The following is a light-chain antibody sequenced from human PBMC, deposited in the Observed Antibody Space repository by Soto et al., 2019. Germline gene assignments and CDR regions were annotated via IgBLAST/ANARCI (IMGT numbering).Light chain of an antibody. CDR3: CSYAGSFYV. CDR2: DVT. V-gene: IGLV2-11*01. Sequence: QSALTQPRSVSGSPGQSVTISCTGTSSDVSGYDYVSWYQQHPGKAPKLMIFDVTKRPSGVPDRFSGSKSGNTASLTISGLQAEDEAHYSCCSYAGSFYVFGSGTKLTVL. J-gene: IGLJ1*01. CDR1: SSDVSGYDY.